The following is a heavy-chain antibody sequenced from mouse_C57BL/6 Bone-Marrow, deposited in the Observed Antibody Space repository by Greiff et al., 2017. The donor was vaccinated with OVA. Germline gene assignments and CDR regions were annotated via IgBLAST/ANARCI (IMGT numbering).Heavy chain of an antibody. J-gene: IGHJ2*01. V-gene: IGHV6-3*01. Sequence: EVQGVESGGGLVQPGGSMKLSCVASGFTFSNYWMNWVRQSPETGLEWVAQIRLKSDNYATHYAESVKGRFTISRDDSKSSVYLQMNNLRAEDTGIYYCTSYSLFDYWGQGTTLTVSS. CDR3: TSYSLFDY. CDR1: GFTFSNYW. D-gene: IGHD2-12*01. CDR2: IRLKSDNYAT.